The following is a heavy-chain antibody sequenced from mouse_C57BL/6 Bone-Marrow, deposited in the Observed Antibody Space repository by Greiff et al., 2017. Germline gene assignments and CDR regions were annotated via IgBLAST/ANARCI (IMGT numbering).Heavy chain of an antibody. D-gene: IGHD1-1*02. CDR2: INPGSGGT. CDR1: GYAFTNYL. Sequence: VQLQQSGAELVRPGTSVKVSCKASGYAFTNYLIEWVKQRPGQGLEWIGVINPGSGGTNYNEEFKGKATLTADKSSSTAYMQLSSLTYEDSAVYFCARRWAYWGQGTLVTVSA. CDR3: ARRWAY. V-gene: IGHV1-54*01. J-gene: IGHJ3*01.